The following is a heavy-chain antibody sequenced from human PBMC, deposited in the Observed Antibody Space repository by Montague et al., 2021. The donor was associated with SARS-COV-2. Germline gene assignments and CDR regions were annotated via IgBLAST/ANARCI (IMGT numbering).Heavy chain of an antibody. CDR3: VRSVGRRGTLYSSGWSKYPFDF. D-gene: IGHD6-19*01. J-gene: IGHJ4*02. CDR1: GESFSEYI. V-gene: IGHV4-34*01. CDR2: INHRGLT. Sequence: SETLSLTCAVYGESFSEYIWNWIRQPPGKGLEWIGEINHRGLTKYNPSLNSRVTLSVDTSRDQFSLKLNPVAAADTAMYYCVRSVGRRGTLYSSGWSKYPFDFWGQGTLVTVSS.